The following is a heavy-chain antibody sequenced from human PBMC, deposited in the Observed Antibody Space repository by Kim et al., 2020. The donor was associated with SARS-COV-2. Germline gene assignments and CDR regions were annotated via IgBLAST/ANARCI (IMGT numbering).Heavy chain of an antibody. V-gene: IGHV1-69*13. Sequence: SVKVSCKASGGTFSSYAISWVRQAPGQGLEWMGGIIPIFGTANYAQKFQGRVTITADESTSTAYMELSSLRSEDTAVYYCARFDDWGDAFDIWGQGTMVTVSS. CDR1: GGTFSSYA. D-gene: IGHD7-27*01. J-gene: IGHJ3*02. CDR3: ARFDDWGDAFDI. CDR2: IIPIFGTA.